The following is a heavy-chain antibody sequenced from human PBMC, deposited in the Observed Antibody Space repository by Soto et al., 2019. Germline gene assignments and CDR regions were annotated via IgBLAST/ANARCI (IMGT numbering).Heavy chain of an antibody. CDR2: IYRTGST. V-gene: IGHV4-4*02. Sequence: PSETLSLTCAVSGGSFTSNNWWTWVRQPPGQGLEWIGEIYRTGSTNYNPSLKSRVTISLDKSENQFSLKVTSLTAADTAVYYCASRDPGNSVDDWGQGTLVTV. J-gene: IGHJ4*02. CDR3: ASRDPGNSVDD. D-gene: IGHD5-12*01. CDR1: GGSFTSNNW.